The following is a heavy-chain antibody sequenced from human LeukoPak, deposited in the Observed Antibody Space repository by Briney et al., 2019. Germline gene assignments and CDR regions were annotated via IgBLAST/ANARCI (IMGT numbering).Heavy chain of an antibody. J-gene: IGHJ3*02. CDR2: IYPGDSDT. CDR3: ARRAYCGGDCPDGAFDI. D-gene: IGHD2-21*02. V-gene: IGHV5-51*01. Sequence: GESLKISCKGSGYSFTSYWIGWVRQMPGKGLEWMGIIYPGDSDTRYSPSFQGQVTISADKSISTAYLQWSSLKASDTAMYYCARRAYCGGDCPDGAFDIWGQGTMVTVSS. CDR1: GYSFTSYW.